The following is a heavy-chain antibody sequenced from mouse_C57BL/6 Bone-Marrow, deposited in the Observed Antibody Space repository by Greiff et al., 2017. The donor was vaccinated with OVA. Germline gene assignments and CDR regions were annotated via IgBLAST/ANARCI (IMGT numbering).Heavy chain of an antibody. D-gene: IGHD2-4*01. CDR3: VVADYDGYAY. J-gene: IGHJ3*01. CDR2: IRSKSNNYAT. Sequence: EVQLVESGGGLVQPKGSLKLSCAASGFSFNTYAMNWVRQAPGKGLEWVARIRSKSNNYATYYADSVKDRFTISREDSESMLYLQMNNWKTEDAAVDYCVVADYDGYAYWGQGTLVTVSA. V-gene: IGHV10-1*01. CDR1: GFSFNTYA.